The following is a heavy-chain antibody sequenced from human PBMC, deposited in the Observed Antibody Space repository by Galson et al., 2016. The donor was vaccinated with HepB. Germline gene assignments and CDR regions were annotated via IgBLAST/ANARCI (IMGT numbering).Heavy chain of an antibody. CDR2: ISGSGGRT. D-gene: IGHD1-26*01. Sequence: SLRLSCAASGFTSNNYGMSWVRQAPGKGLEWVSSISGSGGRTYYGGSARGRFTISRDNAKNTVYLYMNSLRAEDTGVYYCARDFDISGDYWGQGTLVTVSS. J-gene: IGHJ4*02. CDR3: ARDFDISGDY. CDR1: GFTSNNYG. V-gene: IGHV3-23*01.